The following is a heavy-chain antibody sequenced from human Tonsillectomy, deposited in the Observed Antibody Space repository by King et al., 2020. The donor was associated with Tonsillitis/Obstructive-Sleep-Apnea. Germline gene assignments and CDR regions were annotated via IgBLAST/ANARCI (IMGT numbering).Heavy chain of an antibody. D-gene: IGHD3-16*02. V-gene: IGHV3-49*04. CDR2: IRSKAYGGTT. Sequence: VQLVESGGGLEQPGRSLRLSCEGSGFTFGDYSMTWVRQAPGRGLEWVGLIRSKAYGGTTEYAASVKGRFTMSRDDSKSTAYLQMNSLKIEDTAVYYCTRTPYVWGSDRYYYGLDVWSQGTTVTVSS. CDR1: GFTFGDYS. CDR3: TRTPYVWGSDRYYYGLDV. J-gene: IGHJ6*02.